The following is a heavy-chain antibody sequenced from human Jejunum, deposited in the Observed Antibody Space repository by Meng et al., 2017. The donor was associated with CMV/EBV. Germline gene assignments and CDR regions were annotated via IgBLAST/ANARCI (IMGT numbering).Heavy chain of an antibody. J-gene: IGHJ6*02. V-gene: IGHV1-69*05. CDR3: ARGFGFGDLYYYYGMDV. Sequence: TFSSYAISWVRLAPGQGLEWMGGIIPIFGTANYAQKFQGRVTITTDESTSTAYMELSSLRSEDTAVYYCARGFGFGDLYYYYGMDVWGQGTTVTVSS. CDR2: IIPIFGTA. CDR1: TFSSYA. D-gene: IGHD3-10*01.